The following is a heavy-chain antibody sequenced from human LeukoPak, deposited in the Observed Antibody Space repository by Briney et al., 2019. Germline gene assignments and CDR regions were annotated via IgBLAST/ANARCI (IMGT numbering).Heavy chain of an antibody. J-gene: IGHJ4*02. V-gene: IGHV4-39*01. CDR3: ASLYYYDSSGYYYGFDY. D-gene: IGHD3-22*01. CDR2: IYYSGST. Sequence: SETLSLTCAVYGGSFSGYYWGWIRQPPGKGLEWIGSIYYSGSTYYNPSLKSRVTISVDTSKNQFSLKLSSVTAADTAVYYCASLYYYDSSGYYYGFDYWGQGTLVTVSS. CDR1: GGSFSGYY.